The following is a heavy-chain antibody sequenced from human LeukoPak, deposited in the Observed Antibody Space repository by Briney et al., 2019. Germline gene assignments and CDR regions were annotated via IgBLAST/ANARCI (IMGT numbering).Heavy chain of an antibody. J-gene: IGHJ6*03. D-gene: IGHD3-3*01. CDR2: IYYSGST. CDR3: ASGGPLEWFSPLNYYYYYMDV. V-gene: IGHV4-59*01. CDR1: GGSISSYY. Sequence: PSETLSLTCTVSGGSISSYYWSRIRQPPGKGLEWIGYIYYSGSTNYNPSLKSRVTISVDTSKNQFSLKLSSVTAADTAVYYCASGGPLEWFSPLNYYYYYMDVWGKGTTVTVSS.